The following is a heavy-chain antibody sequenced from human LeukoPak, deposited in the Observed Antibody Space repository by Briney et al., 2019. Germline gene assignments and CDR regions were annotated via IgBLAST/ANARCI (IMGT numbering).Heavy chain of an antibody. Sequence: SLRLSCAASGFTFDDYAMHWVRQAPGRGVEGVSGISWSSGSIGYADSVKDRFTISRDNAKNSLYLQMTSLRAEDTALYYCAKCGNGYSSSWSDYWGQRTLVTVSS. D-gene: IGHD6-13*01. J-gene: IGHJ4*02. V-gene: IGHV3-9*01. CDR2: ISWSSGSI. CDR1: GFTFDDYA. CDR3: AKCGNGYSSSWSDY.